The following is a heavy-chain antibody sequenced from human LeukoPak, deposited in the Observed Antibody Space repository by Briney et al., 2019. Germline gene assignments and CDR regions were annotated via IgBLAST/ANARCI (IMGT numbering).Heavy chain of an antibody. CDR1: GFTVSSNY. J-gene: IGHJ4*02. D-gene: IGHD6-19*01. CDR2: IYSGGST. V-gene: IGHV3-53*01. Sequence: QPGGSLRLSCAASGFTVSSNYMSWVRQAPGKGLEWVSVIYSGGSTYYADSVKGRFTISRDNSKNTLYLQMNSLRAEDTAVYYCARGYSSGWYVFDYWGQGTLVTVSS. CDR3: ARGYSSGWYVFDY.